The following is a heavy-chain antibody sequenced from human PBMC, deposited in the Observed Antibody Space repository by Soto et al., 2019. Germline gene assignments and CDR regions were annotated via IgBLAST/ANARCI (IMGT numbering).Heavy chain of an antibody. V-gene: IGHV4-59*08. D-gene: IGHD3-3*01. CDR2: IYSSGSI. J-gene: IGHJ4*02. CDR3: ARHGYGMVIIRGYFDY. CDR1: GDSISDYY. Sequence: QVQLQESGPGLVKPSETLSLTCTVSGDSISDYYWSWIRQPPGKGLEWIGYIYSSGSINYNPSLKSRVPISLDASKNQFSLRLSSVTAADTAVYYCARHGYGMVIIRGYFDYWGQGSLVTVSS.